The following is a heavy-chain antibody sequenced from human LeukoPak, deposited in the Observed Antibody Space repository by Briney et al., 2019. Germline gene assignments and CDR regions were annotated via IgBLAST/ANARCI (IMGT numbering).Heavy chain of an antibody. V-gene: IGHV3-21*04. CDR3: AKDGRITIFAYYMDV. J-gene: IGHJ6*03. CDR1: GSTFSDYS. Sequence: GGSLRLSCAASGSTFSDYSMNWVRQAPGKGLEWVSSISSSSSYIYYADSVKGRFTISRDNAKNSLYLQMNSLRAEDTAVYYCAKDGRITIFAYYMDVWGKGTTVTVSS. CDR2: ISSSSSYI. D-gene: IGHD3-9*01.